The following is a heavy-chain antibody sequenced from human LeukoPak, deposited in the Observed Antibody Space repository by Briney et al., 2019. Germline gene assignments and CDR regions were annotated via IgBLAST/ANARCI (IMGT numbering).Heavy chain of an antibody. CDR1: GGSISSNNW. V-gene: IGHV4-4*02. CDR3: ARGADYSDAFDI. J-gene: IGHJ3*02. CDR2: IYHSGSP. Sequence: SETLSLTCAVSGGSISSNNWWGWVRQPPGKGLEWIGEIYHSGSPNYNPSLKSRVTISVDKSRNHFSLNLSSVTAADTAVYYCARGADYSDAFDIWGQGTMVTVSS. D-gene: IGHD4/OR15-4a*01.